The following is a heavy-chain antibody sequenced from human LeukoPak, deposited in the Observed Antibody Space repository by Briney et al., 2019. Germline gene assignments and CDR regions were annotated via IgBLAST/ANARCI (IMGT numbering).Heavy chain of an antibody. CDR3: ARGATVTSGYYYYYYMDV. Sequence: SGTLSLACTVSGGSISSYYWSWIRQPPGKGLEWIGYIYYSGSTNYNPSLKSRVTISVDTSKNQFSLKLSSVTAADTAVYYCARGATVTSGYYYYYYMDVWGKGTTVTVSS. V-gene: IGHV4-59*01. J-gene: IGHJ6*03. D-gene: IGHD4-17*01. CDR1: GGSISSYY. CDR2: IYYSGST.